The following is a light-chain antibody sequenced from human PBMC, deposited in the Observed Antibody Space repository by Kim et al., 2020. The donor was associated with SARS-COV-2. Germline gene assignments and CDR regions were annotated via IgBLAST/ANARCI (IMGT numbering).Light chain of an antibody. CDR3: ATWDSSLGVGV. CDR2: DND. V-gene: IGLV1-51*01. CDR1: RSNIGNNP. J-gene: IGLJ3*02. Sequence: QSVLTQPPSVSAAPGQKVTISCSGSRSNIGNNPVSWYQQFPGTAPKLITYDNDKRPSGIPDRFSSSKSGTSATLGITGLRTGDEADYYCATWDSSLGVGVFGGRTQLTVL.